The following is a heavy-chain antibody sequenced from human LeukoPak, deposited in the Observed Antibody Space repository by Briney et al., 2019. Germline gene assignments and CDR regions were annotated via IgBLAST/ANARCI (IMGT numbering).Heavy chain of an antibody. CDR3: AKGSPGLTIFGVVIIGGFDY. V-gene: IGHV3-23*01. J-gene: IGHJ4*02. CDR1: GFTFSSYA. D-gene: IGHD3-3*01. Sequence: PGGSLRLSCAASGFTFSSYAMSWVRQAPGKGLEWVSAISGSGGSTYYADSVKGRFTISRDNSKNTLYLQMNSLRAEDTAVYYCAKGSPGLTIFGVVIIGGFDYWGQGTLVTVSS. CDR2: ISGSGGST.